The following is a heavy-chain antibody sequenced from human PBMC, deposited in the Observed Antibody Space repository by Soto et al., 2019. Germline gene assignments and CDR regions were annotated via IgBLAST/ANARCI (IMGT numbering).Heavy chain of an antibody. CDR1: AFSLSTGGVG. J-gene: IGHJ5*02. CDR3: AHRKGSGGITMVREVSWFDP. CDR2: IYWDDDK. V-gene: IGHV2-5*02. Sequence: SGPTLVNPTQTLTLTCTFSAFSLSTGGVGVGWIRQPPGKALEWLALIYWDDDKRYSPSLKSRLTITKDTSKNQVVLTMTNMDPVDTATYYCAHRKGSGGITMVREVSWFDPWGQGTLVTVSS. D-gene: IGHD3-10*01.